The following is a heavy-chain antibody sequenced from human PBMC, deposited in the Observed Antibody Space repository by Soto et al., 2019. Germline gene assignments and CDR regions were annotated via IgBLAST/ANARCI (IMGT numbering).Heavy chain of an antibody. CDR1: GFTFTSYG. Sequence: GGSLRLSCSASGFTFTSYGMYWVRQAPGKGLEWVAFISYDGADKVYAESVEGRFIISRDNSKDTVYLQMNSLRTEDTAIYHCAKFSALDVPGMGDWFDPWGPGTLVTLSS. V-gene: IGHV3-30*18. CDR3: AKFSALDVPGMGDWFDP. CDR2: ISYDGADK. D-gene: IGHD1-1*01. J-gene: IGHJ5*02.